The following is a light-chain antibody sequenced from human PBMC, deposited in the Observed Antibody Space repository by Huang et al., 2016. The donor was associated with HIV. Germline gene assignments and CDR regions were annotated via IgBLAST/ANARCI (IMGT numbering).Light chain of an antibody. J-gene: IGKJ3*01. CDR1: QGISSY. V-gene: IGKV1-9*01. Sequence: IQLTQSPSSLSASVGDRVTITCRASQGISSYLAWYQQNPGKAPKLLIYAASTLQSWVPSRFSGSGSGTDFTLTISSLQPEDFATYYCQQLNSYPEGFTFGPGTKVDIK. CDR3: QQLNSYPEGFT. CDR2: AAS.